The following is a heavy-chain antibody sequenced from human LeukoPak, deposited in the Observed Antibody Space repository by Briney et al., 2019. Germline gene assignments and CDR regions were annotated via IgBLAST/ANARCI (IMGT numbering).Heavy chain of an antibody. CDR2: IKQDGSEK. CDR3: ARRAGYDILTGYDY. J-gene: IGHJ4*02. V-gene: IGHV3-7*01. Sequence: PGRSLRLSCAASGFTFSSYGMHWVRQAPGKGLEWVANIKQDGSEKYYVDSVKGRFTISRDNAKNSLYLQMNSLRAKDTAVYYCARRAGYDILTGYDYWGQGTLVTVSS. D-gene: IGHD3-9*01. CDR1: GFTFSSYG.